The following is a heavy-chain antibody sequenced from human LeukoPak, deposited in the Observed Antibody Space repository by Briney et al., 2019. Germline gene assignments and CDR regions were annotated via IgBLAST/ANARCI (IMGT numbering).Heavy chain of an antibody. Sequence: SETLSLTCAVSGGSITSTHWFSWVRQPPGKGLEWIGYIYHSGSTYYNPSLKSRVTISVDRSKNQFSLKLSSVTAADTAVYYCARNSGYGLTDYWGQGTLVTVSS. J-gene: IGHJ4*02. D-gene: IGHD5-12*01. CDR1: GGSITSTHW. CDR2: IYHSGST. CDR3: ARNSGYGLTDY. V-gene: IGHV4-4*02.